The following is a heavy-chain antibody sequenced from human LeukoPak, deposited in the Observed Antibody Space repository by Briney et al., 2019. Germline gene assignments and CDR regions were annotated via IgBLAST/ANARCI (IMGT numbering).Heavy chain of an antibody. CDR2: INPSVGRT. CDR1: GYTFTTYY. Sequence: ASVKVSSKASGYTFTTYYMHWVRQAPGQGLERMGIINPSVGRTRYAQKLQGRVTVTRDTSTSTVYMELSSLRSEDTAVYYCARDSQYYYDSRGYDVPPKDDAFDIWGQGTMVTVSS. CDR3: ARDSQYYYDSRGYDVPPKDDAFDI. D-gene: IGHD3-22*01. V-gene: IGHV1-46*04. J-gene: IGHJ3*02.